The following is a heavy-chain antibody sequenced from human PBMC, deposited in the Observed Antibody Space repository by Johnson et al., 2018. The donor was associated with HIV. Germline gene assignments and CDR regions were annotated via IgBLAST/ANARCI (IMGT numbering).Heavy chain of an antibody. CDR1: GFTFDDYA. J-gene: IGHJ3*02. V-gene: IGHV3-23*01. Sequence: EVQLLESGGVVVQPGGSLRLSCAASGFTFDDYAMHWVRQAPGKGLEWVSLISGSGGSTYYADSVKGRFTISRDNSKNTLYLQMNSLRAEDTAVYYCAKDSELRYFDWLHDAFDIWGQGTMVTVSS. CDR2: ISGSGGST. CDR3: AKDSELRYFDWLHDAFDI. D-gene: IGHD3-9*01.